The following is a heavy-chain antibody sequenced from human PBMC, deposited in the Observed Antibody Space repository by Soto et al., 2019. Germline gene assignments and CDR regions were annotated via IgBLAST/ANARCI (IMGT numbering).Heavy chain of an antibody. D-gene: IGHD1-20*01. CDR3: ARARGLVNGIWGYYYGM. J-gene: IGHJ6*01. V-gene: IGHV4-38-2*01. CDR2: IYHSGST. CDR1: GYSISSGYY. Sequence: PSETLSLTCAVSGYSISSGYYWGWIRQPPGKGLEWIGSIYHSGSTYYNPSLKSRVTISVDTSKNQFSLKLSSVTAADTAVYYCARARGLVNGIWGYYYGM.